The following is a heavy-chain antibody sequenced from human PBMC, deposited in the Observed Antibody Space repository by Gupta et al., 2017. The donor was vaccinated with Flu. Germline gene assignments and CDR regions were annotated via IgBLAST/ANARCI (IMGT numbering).Heavy chain of an antibody. J-gene: IGHJ4*02. D-gene: IGHD5-12*01. Sequence: GLVKPSETLFLTCTVSGGSITNYHWSWVRQPPGKGLEWIGYFHSSGSTGYNPSLKSRVSISSDGPKNQFSLKLSSVTAADTAVYYCARSESGNDSGDYWGQGALVTVSS. CDR2: FHSSGST. V-gene: IGHV4-4*09. CDR3: ARSESGNDSGDY. CDR1: GGSITNYH.